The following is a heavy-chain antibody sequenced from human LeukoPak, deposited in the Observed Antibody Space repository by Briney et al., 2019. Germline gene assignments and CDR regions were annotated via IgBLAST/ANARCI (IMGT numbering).Heavy chain of an antibody. D-gene: IGHD6-13*01. CDR2: IYYSGST. Sequence: PSETLSLTCTVSGGSISSSSYYWGWIRQPPGKGLEWIGSIYYSGSTHYNPSLKSRVTISVDTSKNQFSLKLSSVTAADTAVYYCARGIAAAPDYWGQGTLVTVSS. CDR3: ARGIAAAPDY. J-gene: IGHJ4*02. CDR1: GGSISSSSYY. V-gene: IGHV4-39*01.